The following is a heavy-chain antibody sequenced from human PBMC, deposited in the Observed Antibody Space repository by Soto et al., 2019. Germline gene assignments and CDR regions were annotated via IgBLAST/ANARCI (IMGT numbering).Heavy chain of an antibody. CDR3: TSPLTGSSFP. D-gene: IGHD7-27*01. V-gene: IGHV3-73*01. J-gene: IGHJ5*02. CDR2: IRSKANRDAT. Sequence: GGCLRLSGAASRVTFSGSAMHWDGQASGKRLEWVGRIRSKANRDATAYAASVRGRFTISRDGLNNTAYLQMNSLKTEDTAVCCCTSPLTGSSFPWGQRTLVAVAS. CDR1: RVTFSGSA.